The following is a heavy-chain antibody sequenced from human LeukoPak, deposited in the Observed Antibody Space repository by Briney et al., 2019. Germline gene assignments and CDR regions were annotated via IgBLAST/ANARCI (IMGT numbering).Heavy chain of an antibody. J-gene: IGHJ4*02. CDR3: AKASAAARPYYFDY. CDR2: ISGSSAVT. Sequence: PGGSLRLSCSASGFTFYKYVMTWVRQAPGKGLEWVSSISGSSAVTEYSDSVKGRFTVARDTSKNTLYLQMSSLRDEDTAIYYCAKASAAARPYYFDYWGQGTLVTVSS. V-gene: IGHV3-23*01. CDR1: GFTFYKYV. D-gene: IGHD6-13*01.